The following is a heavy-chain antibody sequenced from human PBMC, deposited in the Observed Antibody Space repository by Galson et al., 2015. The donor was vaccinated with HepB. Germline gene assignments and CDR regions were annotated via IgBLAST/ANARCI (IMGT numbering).Heavy chain of an antibody. CDR1: GYTFTSYY. CDR2: INPSGGST. V-gene: IGHV1-46*04. CDR3: ARDLTGERDY. Sequence: SVKVSCKASGYTFTSYYMHWVRQAPGRGLEWMGIINPSGGSTSYAQKLQGRVTMTRDTSTSTVYMELSSLRSEDTAVYYCARDLTGERDYWGQGTLVTVSS. J-gene: IGHJ4*02. D-gene: IGHD7-27*01.